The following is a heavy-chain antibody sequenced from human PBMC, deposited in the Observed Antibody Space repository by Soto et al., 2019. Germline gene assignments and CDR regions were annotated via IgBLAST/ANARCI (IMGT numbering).Heavy chain of an antibody. D-gene: IGHD5-12*01. CDR1: GFTFSSYA. CDR3: ARSLVGGYEYYYYYYGMDV. V-gene: IGHV3-30-3*01. Sequence: GGSLRLSCAASGFTFSSYAMHWVRQAPGKGLEWVAVISYDGSNKYYADSVKGRFTISRDNSKNTLYLQMNSLRAEDTAVYYCARSLVGGYEYYYYYYGMDVWGQGTTVTVSS. J-gene: IGHJ6*02. CDR2: ISYDGSNK.